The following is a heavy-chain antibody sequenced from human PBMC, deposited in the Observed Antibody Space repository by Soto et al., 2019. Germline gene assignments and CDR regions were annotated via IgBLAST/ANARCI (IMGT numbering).Heavy chain of an antibody. CDR3: ARPSGEGLQYYYYGMDV. CDR2: IWYDGSNK. Sequence: GGSLRLSCAASGFTFSSYGMHWVRQAPGKGLEWVAVIWYDGSNKYYADSVKGRFTISRDNSKNTLYLQMNSLRAEDTAVYYCARPSGEGLQYYYYGMDVWGQGTTVTVSS. J-gene: IGHJ6*02. CDR1: GFTFSSYG. V-gene: IGHV3-33*01.